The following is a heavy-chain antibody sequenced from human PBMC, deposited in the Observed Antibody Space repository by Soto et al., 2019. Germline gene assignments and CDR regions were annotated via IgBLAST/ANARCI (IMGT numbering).Heavy chain of an antibody. V-gene: IGHV3-74*01. J-gene: IGHJ6*03. D-gene: IGHD2-15*01. CDR3: ARGECVGGTCYSLAGSFYYYMDV. CDR2: INSDGSVS. Sequence: EVQLVESGGGLVQPGGSLRLSCAASGFTFSNYWMYWVRQAPGKGLVWVSRINSDGSVSSYADSVKGQLTISRDNVKNTLYLQMDSLRAEDTAVYYCARGECVGGTCYSLAGSFYYYMDVWGKGTTVTVFS. CDR1: GFTFSNYW.